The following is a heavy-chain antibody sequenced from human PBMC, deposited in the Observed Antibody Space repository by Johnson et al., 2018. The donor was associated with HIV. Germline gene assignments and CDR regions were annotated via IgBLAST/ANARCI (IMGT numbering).Heavy chain of an antibody. CDR3: ARDQTYYYDTSGYQGAFDI. V-gene: IGHV3-15*01. CDR1: GFIFTKAW. Sequence: MQLVESGGGLVKPGGSLRFSCAASGFIFTKAWMSWVRQAPGKGLEWVGRIKSKTDGGTTDYGAPVKGRFTISRDNASSTLYLQMNSLRPEDTAVYYCARDQTYYYDTSGYQGAFDIWGQGTMVSVSS. J-gene: IGHJ3*02. D-gene: IGHD3-22*01. CDR2: IKSKTDGGTT.